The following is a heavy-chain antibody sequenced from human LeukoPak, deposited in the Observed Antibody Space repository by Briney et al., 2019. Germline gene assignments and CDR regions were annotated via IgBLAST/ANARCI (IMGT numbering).Heavy chain of an antibody. V-gene: IGHV3-23*01. D-gene: IGHD4-17*01. CDR3: AKTVTTQACCWYFYL. CDR2: IRGSDDNT. CDR1: GFTFSINT. J-gene: IGHJ2*01. Sequence: GGSLRLSCAVSGFTFSINTMSWVCHAPGPGPGWVSAIRGSDDNTFYAATARARFAMSRYQSKNTLYLQMNILRAGDTAVYYCAKTVTTQACCWYFYLWGGGTLVTVSS.